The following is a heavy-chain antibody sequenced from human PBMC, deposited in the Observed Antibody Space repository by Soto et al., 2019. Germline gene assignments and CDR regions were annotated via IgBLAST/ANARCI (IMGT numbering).Heavy chain of an antibody. D-gene: IGHD6-6*01. Sequence: GGSLRLSCAASGFTFSDYYMSWIRQAPGKGLEWVSYISSSGSTIYYADSVKGRFTISRDNAKNSLYLQMNSLRAEDTAVYYCARQRKSRSIAARGYYYYYMDVWGKGTTVTVSS. CDR2: ISSSGSTI. J-gene: IGHJ6*03. V-gene: IGHV3-11*01. CDR1: GFTFSDYY. CDR3: ARQRKSRSIAARGYYYYYMDV.